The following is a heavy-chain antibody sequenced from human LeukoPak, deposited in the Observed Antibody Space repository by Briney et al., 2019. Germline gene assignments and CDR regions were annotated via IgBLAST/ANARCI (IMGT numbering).Heavy chain of an antibody. V-gene: IGHV1-18*01. CDR2: ISAYNGNT. CDR3: ARPRNRMRQGYSSGWAFDI. Sequence: ASVKVSCKASGYTFTRYPMNWVRQAPGQGLEWMGWISAYNGNTNYAQKLQGRVTMTTDTSTSTAYMELRSLRSDDTAVYYCARPRNRMRQGYSSGWAFDIWGQGTMVTVSS. D-gene: IGHD6-19*01. J-gene: IGHJ3*02. CDR1: GYTFTRYP.